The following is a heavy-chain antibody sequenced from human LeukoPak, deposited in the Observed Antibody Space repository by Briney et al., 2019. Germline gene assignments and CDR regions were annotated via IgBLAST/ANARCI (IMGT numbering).Heavy chain of an antibody. V-gene: IGHV4-59*01. J-gene: IGHJ6*03. CDR1: GGSISSYY. Sequence: EASETLSLTCTVSGGSISSYYWSWIRQPPGKGLEWIGYIYYSGSTNYNPSLKSRVTISVDTSKNQFSLKLSSVTAADTAVYYCARGDIEGYERSYYYYMDVWGKGTTVTISS. CDR3: ARGDIEGYERSYYYYMDV. D-gene: IGHD5-12*01. CDR2: IYYSGST.